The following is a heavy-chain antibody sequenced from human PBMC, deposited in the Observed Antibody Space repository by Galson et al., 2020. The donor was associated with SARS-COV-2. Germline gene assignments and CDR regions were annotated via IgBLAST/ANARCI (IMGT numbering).Heavy chain of an antibody. D-gene: IGHD6-13*01. CDR2: IIPIFGTA. V-gene: IGHV1-69*13. J-gene: IGHJ6*02. CDR1: GGTFSSYA. Sequence: SVKVSCKASGGTFSSYAISWVRQAPGQGLEWMGGIIPIFGTANYAQKFQGRVTITADESTSTAYMELSSLRSEDTAVYYCARDALVPVGAAAGIYYYGMDVWGQGTTVTVSS. CDR3: ARDALVPVGAAAGIYYYGMDV.